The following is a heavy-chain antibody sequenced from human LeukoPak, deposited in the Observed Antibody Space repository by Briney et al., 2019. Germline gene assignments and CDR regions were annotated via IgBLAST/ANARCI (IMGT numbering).Heavy chain of an antibody. CDR2: INHSGST. J-gene: IGHJ4*02. CDR1: GGSFSGYY. D-gene: IGHD6-19*01. V-gene: IGHV4-34*01. Sequence: SETLSLTCAVHGGSFSGYYWSWIRQPPGKGLEWIGEINHSGSTNYNPSLKSRVTISVDTSKNQFSLKLSSVTAADTAVYYCARANSSGFDYWGQGTLVTVSS. CDR3: ARANSSGFDY.